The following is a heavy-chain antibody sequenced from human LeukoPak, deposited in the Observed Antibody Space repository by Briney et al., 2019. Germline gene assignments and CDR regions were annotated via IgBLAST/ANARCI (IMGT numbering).Heavy chain of an antibody. V-gene: IGHV1-46*01. J-gene: IGHJ5*02. Sequence: ASVKVSCKASGYTFTSYYMHWVRQAPGQGLEWMGIINPSGCSTSYAQKFQGRVTMTRDTSTSTVYMELSSLRSGDTAVYYCAREGNYYGSGSYQKTTNWFDPWGQGTLVTVSS. CDR2: INPSGCST. CDR3: AREGNYYGSGSYQKTTNWFDP. CDR1: GYTFTSYY. D-gene: IGHD3-10*01.